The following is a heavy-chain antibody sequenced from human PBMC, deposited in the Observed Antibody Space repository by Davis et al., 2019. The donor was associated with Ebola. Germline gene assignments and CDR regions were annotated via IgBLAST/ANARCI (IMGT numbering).Heavy chain of an antibody. CDR3: ARARLFSLFDP. V-gene: IGHV1-2*02. CDR2: INPNSGGT. Sequence: ASVKVSCKASGYTFTGYYMHWVRQAPGQGLEWMGWINPNSGGTNYAQKFQGRVTITADKSTSTAYMELSRLRSDDTAVYYCARARLFSLFDPWGQGTLVTVSS. CDR1: GYTFTGYY. J-gene: IGHJ5*02. D-gene: IGHD3-22*01.